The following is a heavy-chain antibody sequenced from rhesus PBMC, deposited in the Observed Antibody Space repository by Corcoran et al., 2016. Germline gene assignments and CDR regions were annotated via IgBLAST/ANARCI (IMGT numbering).Heavy chain of an antibody. J-gene: IGHJ4*01. D-gene: IGHD6-13*01. Sequence: QVQLVQSGAEVKKPGSSVKVSCKASGYTFTDYYMHWVRQAPRQGLEWMGWINPYNGITKYAQKVQGRVTINRDTSTSTAYMELSSLRSEDTAVYYCARDVGSWSPYFDYWGHGVLVTGSS. CDR2: INPYNGIT. CDR1: GYTFTDYY. CDR3: ARDVGSWSPYFDY. V-gene: IGHV1S2*01.